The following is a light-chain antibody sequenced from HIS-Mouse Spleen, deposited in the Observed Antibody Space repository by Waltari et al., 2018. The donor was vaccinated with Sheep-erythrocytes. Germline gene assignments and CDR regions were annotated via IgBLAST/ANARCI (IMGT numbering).Light chain of an antibody. J-gene: IGLJ1*01. CDR3: QAWDSSTYV. V-gene: IGLV3-1*01. Sequence: SYELTQPPSVSVSPGQTASITCSGAKLGDKYACWYQQKPGQSPVLVIYQDSKRPSGIPERLSGSNSGNTDTLTISGTQAMDEADYYCQAWDSSTYVFGTGTKVTVL. CDR1: KLGDKY. CDR2: QDS.